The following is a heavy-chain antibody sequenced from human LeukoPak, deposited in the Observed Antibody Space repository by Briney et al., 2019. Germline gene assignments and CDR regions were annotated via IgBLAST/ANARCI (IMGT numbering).Heavy chain of an antibody. Sequence: SETLSLTGAVYGGSFSGYYWSWIRQPPGKGLEWIGEINHSGSTNYNPSLKSRVAISVDTSKNQFSLKLSSVTAADTAVYYCARDFFGQQLAFYYYYGMDVWGQGTTVTVSS. J-gene: IGHJ6*02. D-gene: IGHD6-13*01. CDR2: INHSGST. CDR1: GGSFSGYY. V-gene: IGHV4-34*01. CDR3: ARDFFGQQLAFYYYYGMDV.